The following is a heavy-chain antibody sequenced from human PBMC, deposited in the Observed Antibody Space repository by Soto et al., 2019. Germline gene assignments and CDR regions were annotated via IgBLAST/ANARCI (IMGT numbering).Heavy chain of an antibody. J-gene: IGHJ4*02. CDR1: GFSLSTSGVG. Sequence: SGPTLVKPTQTLTLTCTFSGFSLSTSGVGVGWIRQPPGKALEWLALIYWDDDKRYSPSLKSRLTITKDTSKNQVVLTMTNMDPVDTATYYCAHVLRYFDWLSGRYYFDYWGQGTLVTVSS. V-gene: IGHV2-5*02. CDR3: AHVLRYFDWLSGRYYFDY. D-gene: IGHD3-9*01. CDR2: IYWDDDK.